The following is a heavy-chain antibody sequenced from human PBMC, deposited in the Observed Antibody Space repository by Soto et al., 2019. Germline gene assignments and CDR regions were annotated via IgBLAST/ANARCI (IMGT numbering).Heavy chain of an antibody. CDR2: ISVYNGNT. CDR3: ARGTNYYDSSGYYYFDY. D-gene: IGHD3-22*01. V-gene: IGHV1-18*01. Sequence: GASVKVSCKASGYTFTSYGISWVRQAPGQGLEWMGWISVYNGNTNYAQKFQGWVTMTRDTSISTAYMELSRLRSDDTAVYYCARGTNYYDSSGYYYFDYWGQGTLVTVSS. J-gene: IGHJ4*02. CDR1: GYTFTSYG.